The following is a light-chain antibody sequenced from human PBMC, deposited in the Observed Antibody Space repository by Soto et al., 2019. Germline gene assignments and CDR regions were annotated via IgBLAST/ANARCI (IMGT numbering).Light chain of an antibody. Sequence: AIQMTQSPSSLSASVGDRVTITCRASQGIRSDLGWYQQKPGIAPKLLIYGASTLQSGVPSRFSGSGSGTDFTRTISSLQPEDFATYYCLQDYNYPHTFGQGTKLEIK. CDR2: GAS. V-gene: IGKV1-6*01. CDR1: QGIRSD. CDR3: LQDYNYPHT. J-gene: IGKJ2*01.